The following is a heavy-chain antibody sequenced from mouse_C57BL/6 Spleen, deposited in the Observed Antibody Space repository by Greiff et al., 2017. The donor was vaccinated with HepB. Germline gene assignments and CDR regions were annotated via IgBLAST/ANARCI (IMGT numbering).Heavy chain of an antibody. J-gene: IGHJ4*01. Sequence: VQLKESGAELVRPGSSVKMSCKTSGYTFTSYGINWVKQRPGQGLEWIGYIYIGNGYTEYNEKFKGKATLTSDTSSSTAYMQLSSLTSEDSAIYFCARTTVVATDYAMDYWGQGTSVTVSS. CDR3: ARTTVVATDYAMDY. CDR1: GYTFTSYG. D-gene: IGHD1-1*01. CDR2: IYIGNGYT. V-gene: IGHV1-58*01.